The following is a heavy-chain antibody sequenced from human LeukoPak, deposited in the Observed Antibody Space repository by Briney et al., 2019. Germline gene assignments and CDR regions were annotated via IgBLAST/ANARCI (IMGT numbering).Heavy chain of an antibody. Sequence: SETLSLTCAVYGGTFSGYYWSWIRQPPGKGLEWIGEINHSGSTNYNPSLKSRGTISVDTSKNQFSLKLGSVTAADTAVYYCARGKGAAALGLRDYWGQGTLVTVSS. J-gene: IGHJ4*02. D-gene: IGHD6-13*01. CDR2: INHSGST. V-gene: IGHV4-34*01. CDR1: GGTFSGYY. CDR3: ARGKGAAALGLRDY.